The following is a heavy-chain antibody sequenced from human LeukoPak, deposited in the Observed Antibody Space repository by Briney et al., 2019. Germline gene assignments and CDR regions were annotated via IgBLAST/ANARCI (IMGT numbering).Heavy chain of an antibody. J-gene: IGHJ4*02. V-gene: IGHV3-21*01. CDR3: ARDFMIAAVFDY. Sequence: GGSLRLSCAASGFTFRSYSMNWVRQAPGKGLEWVSSISSSSSYIYYADSVKGRFTISRDNAKNSLYLQMNSLRAEDTAVYYCARDFMIAAVFDYWGQGPLVTVSS. D-gene: IGHD6-13*01. CDR1: GFTFRSYS. CDR2: ISSSSSYI.